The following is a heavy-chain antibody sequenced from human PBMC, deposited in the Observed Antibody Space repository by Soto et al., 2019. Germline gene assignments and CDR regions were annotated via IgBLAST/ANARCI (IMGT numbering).Heavy chain of an antibody. CDR1: GGSSSSFY. CDR3: AREGSSGWYDY. CDR2: IYYSGST. Sequence: LEILCLTWSVFGGSSSSFYWSWIRQPPGKGLEWIGYIYYSGSTNYNPSLKSRVSISVDTSKNQFSLKLSSVTAADTAVYYCAREGSSGWYDYWGQGTLVTVSS. D-gene: IGHD6-19*01. V-gene: IGHV4-59*01. J-gene: IGHJ4*02.